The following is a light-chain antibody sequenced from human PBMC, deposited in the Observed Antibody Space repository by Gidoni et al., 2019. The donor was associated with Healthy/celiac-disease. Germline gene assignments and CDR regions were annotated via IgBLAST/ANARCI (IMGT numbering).Light chain of an antibody. CDR2: EGS. CDR3: CSYAGSSTLV. CDR1: SSDVGSYNL. Sequence: QSALTQPASESGSPGQSITISCTGTSSDVGSYNLVSWYQQHPGKAPKLMIYEGSKRPSGVSNRFSGSKSGNTASLTISGLQADDEADYYCCSYAGSSTLVFGGGTKLTVL. J-gene: IGLJ2*01. V-gene: IGLV2-23*01.